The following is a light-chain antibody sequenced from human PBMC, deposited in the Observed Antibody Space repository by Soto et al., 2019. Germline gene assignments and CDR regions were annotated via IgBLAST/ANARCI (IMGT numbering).Light chain of an antibody. J-gene: IGKJ1*01. CDR2: GAS. V-gene: IGKV3-15*01. CDR3: QQYNNWWT. Sequence: EIVMTQSPATLSVSPGERATLSCRASQSVSSSLAWYQQKPGQAPRLLIFGASTRAPGIPARFSGSGSGTDFTLTISSLQSEDFAVYYCQQYNNWWTFGQGTKVEI. CDR1: QSVSSS.